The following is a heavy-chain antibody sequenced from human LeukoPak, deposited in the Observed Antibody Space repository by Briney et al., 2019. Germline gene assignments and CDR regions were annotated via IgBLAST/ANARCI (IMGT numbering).Heavy chain of an antibody. Sequence: ASVKVSCKASGYTFTGYYMHWVRQAPGQGLEWMGWINPNSGATNYAQKFQGRVTMTRDTSISTDYMELSRLRSDDTAVYYCARHSSPEYYFDYWGQGTLVTVSS. CDR1: GYTFTGYY. V-gene: IGHV1-2*02. CDR2: INPNSGAT. CDR3: ARHSSPEYYFDY. D-gene: IGHD6-19*01. J-gene: IGHJ4*02.